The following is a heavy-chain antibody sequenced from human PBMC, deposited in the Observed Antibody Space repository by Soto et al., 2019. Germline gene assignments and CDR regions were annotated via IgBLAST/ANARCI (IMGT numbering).Heavy chain of an antibody. D-gene: IGHD6-13*01. CDR2: IYYSGST. V-gene: IGHV4-61*01. Sequence: SETLSLTCTVSDGSISSGNYYWSWIRQPPGKGLEWIGYIYYSGSTNYNPSLKSRVTISVDTSKNQFSLKLSSVTAADTAVYYCASSNIAAAGFYYYGMDVWGRGTTVTVSS. CDR1: DGSISSGNYY. J-gene: IGHJ6*02. CDR3: ASSNIAAAGFYYYGMDV.